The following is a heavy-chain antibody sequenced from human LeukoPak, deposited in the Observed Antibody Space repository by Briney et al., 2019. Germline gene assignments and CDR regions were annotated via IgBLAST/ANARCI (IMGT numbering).Heavy chain of an antibody. J-gene: IGHJ6*03. CDR3: AREGWGYMDV. CDR1: GYSFTSCG. V-gene: IGHV1-18*01. Sequence: GASGTVSVTASGYSFTSCGISRVRQAPGQGLGWMGWFSAYNGNTNYSQKLQGRGTMTTDTATSTDYMDLWMLRPCAPAVYYYAREGWGYMDVWGKGTTVTVSS. CDR2: FSAYNGNT. D-gene: IGHD2-15*01.